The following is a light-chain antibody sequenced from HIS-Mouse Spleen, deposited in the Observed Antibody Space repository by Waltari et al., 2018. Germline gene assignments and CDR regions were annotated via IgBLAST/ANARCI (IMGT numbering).Light chain of an antibody. CDR2: EDS. V-gene: IGLV3-10*01. J-gene: IGLJ2*01. Sequence: SYELTQPPSVSVSPGQTARITCSGDALPKKYAYWYQQKSGQPPVLVIYEDSKRPSGIPESFSGSSSGTMATLTISGAQVEDEADYYCYSTDSSGNHRVFGGGTKLTVL. CDR1: ALPKKY. CDR3: YSTDSSGNHRV.